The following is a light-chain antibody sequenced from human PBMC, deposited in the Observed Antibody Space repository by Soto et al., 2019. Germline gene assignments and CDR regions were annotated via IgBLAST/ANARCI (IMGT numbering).Light chain of an antibody. CDR2: DAS. J-gene: IGKJ1*01. CDR3: QRYDSSSPT. V-gene: IGKV1-5*01. CDR1: QSIGWG. Sequence: DIQMTQFSSTLAASVGERVNITCRASQSIGWGLAWYQQKPRKAPKFLIYDASNLEPGVPSRFSGSGSGSEFTLTISSLQPDDFATYYCQRYDSSSPTFGQGTKVEVK.